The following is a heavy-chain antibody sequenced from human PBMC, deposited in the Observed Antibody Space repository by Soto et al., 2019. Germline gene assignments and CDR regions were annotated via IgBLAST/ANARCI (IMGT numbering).Heavy chain of an antibody. CDR3: ARGPTRSYNYFDP. CDR2: ISANSGIT. V-gene: IGHV1-18*01. J-gene: IGHJ5*02. CDR1: GYLFTNYG. Sequence: AASVKVSCKASGYLFTNYGITWVRRAPGQGLEWMGWISANSGITYNAERLQGRVTMTTDTSTSTAYLELRNLGSDDTAIYYCARGPTRSYNYFDPWGQGTLVTVSS.